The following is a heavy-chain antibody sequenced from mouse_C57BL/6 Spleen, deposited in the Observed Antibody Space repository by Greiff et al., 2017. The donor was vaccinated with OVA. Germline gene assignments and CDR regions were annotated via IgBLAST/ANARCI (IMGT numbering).Heavy chain of an antibody. D-gene: IGHD1-1*01. CDR1: GFTFSSYA. Sequence: EVQLVESGGGLVKPGGSLKLSCAASGFTFSSYAMSWVRQTPEKRLEWVATISDDGSYTYYPDNVKGRFTIPRDNPYNNLYLQMSHLKTEATAMYYCAKPAVGATELDYWGQGTTVTVSS. CDR2: ISDDGSYT. J-gene: IGHJ2*01. V-gene: IGHV5-4*01. CDR3: AKPAVGATELDY.